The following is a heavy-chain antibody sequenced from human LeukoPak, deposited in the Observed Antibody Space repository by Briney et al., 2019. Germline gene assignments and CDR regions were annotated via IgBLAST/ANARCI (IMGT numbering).Heavy chain of an antibody. CDR1: GFTFDDYT. Sequence: GGSLRLSCAASGFTFDDYTMHWVRQAPGKGLEWVANIKQDGSETYYVDSVKGRFTISRDNAKNSLYLQMSSLRAEDTAVYYCARDRSSGRTNWFDPWGQGTLVTVSS. V-gene: IGHV3-7*01. CDR3: ARDRSSGRTNWFDP. D-gene: IGHD6-19*01. CDR2: IKQDGSET. J-gene: IGHJ5*02.